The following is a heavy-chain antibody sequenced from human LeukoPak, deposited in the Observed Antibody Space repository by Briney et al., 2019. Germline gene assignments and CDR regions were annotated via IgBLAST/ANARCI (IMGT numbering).Heavy chain of an antibody. J-gene: IGHJ3*02. CDR3: ARRRVYDILTSYAFDI. CDR2: INRNSGGT. V-gene: IGHV1-2*02. D-gene: IGHD3-9*01. CDR1: GYTFTGYY. Sequence: ASVKVSCKASGYTFTGYYMHWVRQAPGQGLEWMGWINRNSGGTNYAQKVQGRVPMTRDTSISIAYMELSSLRSDDTTVYYCARRRVYDILTSYAFDIWGQGTMVTVSS.